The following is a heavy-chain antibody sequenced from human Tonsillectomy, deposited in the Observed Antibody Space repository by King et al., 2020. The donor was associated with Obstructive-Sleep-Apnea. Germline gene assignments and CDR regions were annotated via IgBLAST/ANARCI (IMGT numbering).Heavy chain of an antibody. V-gene: IGHV3-30-3*01. CDR3: ARALYNSRGYFYAFDM. D-gene: IGHD3-22*01. Sequence: VQLVESGGGVVQPGRSLRLSCAASRFVFSSYAMHWVRQAPGKGLEWVAFISYDGSERNYAESVKGRFPISRDNSKNTLYLQMNSLRVEDTAVYYCARALYNSRGYFYAFDMWGRGTMVIVSS. CDR1: RFVFSSYA. J-gene: IGHJ3*02. CDR2: ISYDGSER.